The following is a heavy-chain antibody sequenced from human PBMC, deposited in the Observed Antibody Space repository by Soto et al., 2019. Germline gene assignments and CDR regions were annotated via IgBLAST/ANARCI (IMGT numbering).Heavy chain of an antibody. J-gene: IGHJ4*02. CDR2: IYYSGST. D-gene: IGHD6-13*01. CDR1: GGSISSYY. CDR3: ARAGSIAAAGDFDY. V-gene: IGHV4-59*01. Sequence: SETLSLTCTVSGGSISSYYWSWIRQPPGKGLEWIGYIYYSGSTNYNPSLKSRVTISVDTSKNQFSLKLSSVTAADTAVYYCARAGSIAAAGDFDYWGQGTLVTVSS.